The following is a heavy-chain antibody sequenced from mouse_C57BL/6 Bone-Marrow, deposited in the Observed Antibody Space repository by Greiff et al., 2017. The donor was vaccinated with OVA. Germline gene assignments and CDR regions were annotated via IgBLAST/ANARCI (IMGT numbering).Heavy chain of an antibody. CDR2: INPSTGGT. Sequence: VQLQQSGPELVKPGVSVKISCKASGYSFTGYYMNWVKQSPEKSLEWIGEINPSTGGTTYNQKFKAKATLTVDKSSSTAYMQLKSLTSEDSAVYYCARSGYYGSSYGFAYWGQGTLVTVSA. D-gene: IGHD1-1*01. CDR1: GYSFTGYY. V-gene: IGHV1-42*01. J-gene: IGHJ3*01. CDR3: ARSGYYGSSYGFAY.